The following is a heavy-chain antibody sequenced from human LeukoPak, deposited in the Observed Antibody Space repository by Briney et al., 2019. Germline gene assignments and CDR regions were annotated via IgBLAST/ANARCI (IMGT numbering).Heavy chain of an antibody. V-gene: IGHV4-59*01. CDR3: ARASETLRRFDP. CDR1: GGSISSFY. Sequence: SETLSLTCTVSGGSISSFYWSWIRQPPGKGLEWIGYIYYTGSTDYNPSLKSRLTISVDTSKNQFSLKLSSVTAADTAVYYCARASETLRRFDPWGQGTLVTVSS. CDR2: IYYTGST. J-gene: IGHJ5*02.